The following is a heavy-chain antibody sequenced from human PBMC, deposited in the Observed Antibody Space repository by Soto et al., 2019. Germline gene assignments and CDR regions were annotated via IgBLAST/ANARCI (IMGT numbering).Heavy chain of an antibody. V-gene: IGHV1-18*01. CDR2: ISAYNGNT. CDR3: ARDLVYYYDSSGLDY. D-gene: IGHD3-22*01. Sequence: ASVKVSCKASGDTFTSYGISWVRQAPGQGLEWMGWISAYNGNTNYAQKLQGRVTMTTDTSTSTAYMELRSLRSDDTAVYYCARDLVYYYDSSGLDYWGQGTLVTVSS. CDR1: GDTFTSYG. J-gene: IGHJ4*02.